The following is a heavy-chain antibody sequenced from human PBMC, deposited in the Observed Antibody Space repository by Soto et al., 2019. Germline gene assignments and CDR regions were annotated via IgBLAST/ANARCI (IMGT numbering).Heavy chain of an antibody. J-gene: IGHJ6*04. CDR1: VYSIISFYY. V-gene: IGHV4-38-2*02. D-gene: IGHD2-21*01. CDR2: IYHSVST. CDR3: ARDDFLLGDIRRHQHYYGMDV. Sequence: PSDTLSLTCSFSVYSIISFYYCFCIRHPPGKGLEWIGIIYHSVSTYYNPSLKSRVTISVDTSKNQFSLKLSSVTAADAAVYYCARDDFLLGDIRRHQHYYGMDVWGKWX.